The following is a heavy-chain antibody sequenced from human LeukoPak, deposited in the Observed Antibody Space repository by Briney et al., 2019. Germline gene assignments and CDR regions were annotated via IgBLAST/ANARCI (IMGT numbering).Heavy chain of an antibody. Sequence: GGSLRLSCAASGFALSNDGMRWVRRAPGKGLECVAHINQDGSEKYYVDSVKGRFTISRDNAEKSLYLQMNSLRVDDTAVYYCARDSYRALEYWGQGTLVIVSS. D-gene: IGHD1-14*01. V-gene: IGHV3-7*01. CDR2: INQDGSEK. J-gene: IGHJ4*02. CDR1: GFALSNDG. CDR3: ARDSYRALEY.